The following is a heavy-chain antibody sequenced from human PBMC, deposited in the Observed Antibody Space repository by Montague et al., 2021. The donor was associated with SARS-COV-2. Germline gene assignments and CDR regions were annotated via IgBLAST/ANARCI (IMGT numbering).Heavy chain of an antibody. CDR3: ARGVYNRVIFVVSPRYYFDY. V-gene: IGHV4-34*01. D-gene: IGHD3-9*01. CDR1: TEAFNGYY. J-gene: IGHJ4*02. Sequence: SETLSLTCAVYTEAFNGYYWTWIRQPPGKGLEWIGDVSHPGSAKYNLSLKGRVSISVNTWRKQVSLRLTSVTAADTATYYCARGVYNRVIFVVSPRYYFDYWGQGNMVAVSA. CDR2: VSHPGSA.